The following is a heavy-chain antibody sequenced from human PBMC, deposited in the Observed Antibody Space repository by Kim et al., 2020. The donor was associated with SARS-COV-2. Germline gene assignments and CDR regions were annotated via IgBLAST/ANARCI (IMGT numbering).Heavy chain of an antibody. J-gene: IGHJ4*02. CDR3: VKGAWLDY. CDR2: DDSA. Sequence: DDSASYAESVKCRFPVSRDSARNTLYLQMDSLRVDDTAVYYCVKGAWLDYWGPGTLVTVSS. V-gene: IGHV3-23*01. D-gene: IGHD5-12*01.